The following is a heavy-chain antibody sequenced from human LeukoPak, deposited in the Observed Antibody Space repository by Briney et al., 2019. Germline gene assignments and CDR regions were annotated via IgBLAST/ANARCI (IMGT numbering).Heavy chain of an antibody. J-gene: IGHJ6*03. CDR1: GFTFDDYA. V-gene: IGHV3-43D*03. CDR2: ISWDGGST. CDR3: AKRGYDSNYYYYMDV. D-gene: IGHD5-12*01. Sequence: GGSLRLSCAASGFTFDDYAMHWVRQAPGKGLEWVSLISWDGGSTYYADSVKGRFTISRDNSKNSLYLQMNSLRAEDTALYYCAKRGYDSNYYYYMDVWGKGTTVTVSS.